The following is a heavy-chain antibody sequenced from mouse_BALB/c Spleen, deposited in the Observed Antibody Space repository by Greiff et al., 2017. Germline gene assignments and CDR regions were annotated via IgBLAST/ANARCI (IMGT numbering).Heavy chain of an antibody. CDR3: ARHEDGYDGAWFAY. V-gene: IGHV1-62-2*01. CDR2: FYPGSGSI. Sequence: VQGVESGAGLVKPGASVKLSCKASGYTFTEYIIHWVKQRSGQGLEWIGWFYPGSGSIKYNEKFKDKATLTADKSSSTVYMELSRLTSEDSAVYFCARHEDGYDGAWFAYWGQGTLVTVSA. CDR1: GYTFTEYI. J-gene: IGHJ3*01. D-gene: IGHD2-3*01.